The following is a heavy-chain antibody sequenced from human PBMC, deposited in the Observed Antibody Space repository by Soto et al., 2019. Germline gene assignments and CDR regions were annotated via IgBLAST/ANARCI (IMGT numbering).Heavy chain of an antibody. CDR3: ARDQWSYGDFVYGMDV. J-gene: IGHJ6*02. V-gene: IGHV1-18*04. Sequence: ASVKVSCKASGYTSTSYGISWVRQAPGQGLEWMGWISAYNGNTNYAQKLQGRVTMTTDTSTSTAYMELRSLRSDDTAVYYCARDQWSYGDFVYGMDVWGQGTTVTV. D-gene: IGHD4-17*01. CDR2: ISAYNGNT. CDR1: GYTSTSYG.